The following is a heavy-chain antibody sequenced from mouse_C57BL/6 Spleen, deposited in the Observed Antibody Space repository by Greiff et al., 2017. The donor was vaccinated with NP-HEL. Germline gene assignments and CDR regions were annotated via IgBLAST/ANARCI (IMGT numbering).Heavy chain of an antibody. CDR1: GFSLTSYG. V-gene: IGHV2-4*01. D-gene: IGHD2-10*02. CDR3: AKNLGGYAMDY. CDR2: IWSGGST. J-gene: IGHJ4*01. Sequence: QVHVKQSGPGLVQPSQSLSITCTVSGFSLTSYGVHWVRQPPGKGLEWLGVIWSGGSTDYNAAFISRLSISKDNSKSQVFFKMNSLQADDTAIYYCAKNLGGYAMDYWGQGTSVTVSS.